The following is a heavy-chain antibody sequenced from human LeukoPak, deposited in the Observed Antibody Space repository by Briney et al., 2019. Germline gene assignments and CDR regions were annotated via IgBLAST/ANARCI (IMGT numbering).Heavy chain of an antibody. Sequence: SETLSLTCAVYGGSFSGYYWSWICQPPGKGLEWIGEINHSGSTNYNPSLKSRVTISVDTSKNQFSLKLSSVTAADTAVYYCARQRAFYSNYVFFDCWGQGTLVTVSS. CDR3: ARQRAFYSNYVFFDC. V-gene: IGHV4-34*01. CDR1: GGSFSGYY. D-gene: IGHD4-11*01. CDR2: INHSGST. J-gene: IGHJ4*02.